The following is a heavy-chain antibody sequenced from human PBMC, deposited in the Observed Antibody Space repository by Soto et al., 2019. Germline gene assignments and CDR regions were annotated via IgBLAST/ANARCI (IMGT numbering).Heavy chain of an antibody. CDR2: IYHSGST. CDR3: ARVHYYGSGSSLNWFDP. V-gene: IGHV4-30-2*01. D-gene: IGHD3-10*01. CDR1: GGSISSGGYS. Sequence: QLQLQESGSGLVKPSQTLSLTCAVSGGSISSGGYSWSWIRQPPGKGLEWIGYIYHSGSTYYNPSLKSRVTRSVDRSKNQFSLKLSSVTAADTAVYYCARVHYYGSGSSLNWFDPWGQGTLVTVSS. J-gene: IGHJ5*02.